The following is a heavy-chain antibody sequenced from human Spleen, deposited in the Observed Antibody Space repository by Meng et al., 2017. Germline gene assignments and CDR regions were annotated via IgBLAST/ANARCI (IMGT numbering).Heavy chain of an antibody. Sequence: VWFGDRGKTPGAQGKVSCQASENIFHPHYVHWVRQAPGEGLEWMGRINPNSGAKNYAPKFKGRVTMSRDTSISTVYMELSRLRSVDTAVYYCAGDYGDFLEFDPWGQGTLVTVSS. CDR1: ENIFHPHY. J-gene: IGHJ5*02. D-gene: IGHD4-17*01. CDR2: INPNSGAK. CDR3: AGDYGDFLEFDP. V-gene: IGHV1-2*06.